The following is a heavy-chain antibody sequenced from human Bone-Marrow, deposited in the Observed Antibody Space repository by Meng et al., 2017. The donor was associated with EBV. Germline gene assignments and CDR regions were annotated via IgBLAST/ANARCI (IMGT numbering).Heavy chain of an antibody. CDR2: INTNPGNP. V-gene: IGHV7-4-1*02. Sequence: QVKLVQCGSELKKPGASVKVSCKASGYTFTYSTMNWVRQAPGQGLEWLGWINTNPGNPTYAQGFTGRFVFSLDTSVSTAYLQISSLKAEDTAVYYCARAHDSSGYYPLTWGQGTLVTVSS. CDR3: ARAHDSSGYYPLT. J-gene: IGHJ5*02. CDR1: GYTFTYST. D-gene: IGHD3-22*01.